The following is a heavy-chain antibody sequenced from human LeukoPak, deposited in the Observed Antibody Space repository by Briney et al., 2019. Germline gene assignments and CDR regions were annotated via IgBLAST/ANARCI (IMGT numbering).Heavy chain of an antibody. V-gene: IGHV4-34*01. Sequence: SETLSLTCAVYGGSFSGYYWSWIRQPPGKGLEWIGEINHSGSTNYNPSLKSRVTISVDTSKNQFSLKLSSVTAADTAVYYCARSPDCSGGSCYSEGGFDYWGQGTLVTVSS. CDR1: GGSFSGYY. CDR3: ARSPDCSGGSCYSEGGFDY. D-gene: IGHD2-15*01. J-gene: IGHJ4*02. CDR2: INHSGST.